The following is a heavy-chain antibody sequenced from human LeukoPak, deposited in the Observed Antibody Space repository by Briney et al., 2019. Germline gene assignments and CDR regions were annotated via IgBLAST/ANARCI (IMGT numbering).Heavy chain of an antibody. CDR3: ARGSTSYDY. CDR1: GFTSSAYA. J-gene: IGHJ4*02. V-gene: IGHV3-7*01. CDR2: IWRDGSEK. D-gene: IGHD2-2*01. Sequence: GGSLRLSCAASGFTSSAYAMSWVRQAPGKGLEWVANIWRDGSEKNYVDSVKGRFTISRDNAKSSLYLQMNSLRAEDTAVYYCARGSTSYDYWGQGTLVTVSS.